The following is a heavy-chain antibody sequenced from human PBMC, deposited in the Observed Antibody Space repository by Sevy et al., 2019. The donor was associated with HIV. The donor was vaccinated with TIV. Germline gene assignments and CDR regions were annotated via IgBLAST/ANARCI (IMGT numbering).Heavy chain of an antibody. D-gene: IGHD6-6*01. V-gene: IGHV3-30*03. CDR3: ARGVAALPGYYYGMDV. Sequence: GGSLRLSCVASGFTFSSYGMHWVRQAPGKGLEWVAVILYDGSNKYYADSVKGRFTISRDNSKNTLYLQMNSLRAGDTAVYYCARGVAALPGYYYGMDVWGQGTAVTVSS. CDR1: GFTFSSYG. CDR2: ILYDGSNK. J-gene: IGHJ6*02.